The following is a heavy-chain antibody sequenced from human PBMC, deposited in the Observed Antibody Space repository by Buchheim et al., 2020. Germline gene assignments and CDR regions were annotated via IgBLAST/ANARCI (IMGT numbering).Heavy chain of an antibody. D-gene: IGHD2-2*02. Sequence: QVQLVESGGGVVQPGRSLRLSCAASGFTFSSYGMHWVRQAPGKGLEWVAVIWYDGSNTYYADSVTGRFTISRDNSKNTLHLQMNSLRAEDTAVYYCARERIVVVPAAIKGGGYYFDYWGQGTL. J-gene: IGHJ4*02. CDR2: IWYDGSNT. V-gene: IGHV3-33*01. CDR3: ARERIVVVPAAIKGGGYYFDY. CDR1: GFTFSSYG.